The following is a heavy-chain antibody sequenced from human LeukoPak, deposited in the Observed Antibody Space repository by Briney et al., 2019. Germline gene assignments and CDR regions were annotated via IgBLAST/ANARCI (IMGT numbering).Heavy chain of an antibody. Sequence: SETLSLTCTVSGVSIGSTRYYWGWIRQPPGKGLEWIGSIYYSGSTYYKPSLESRVTISVDTSENQFSLKLSSVTAADTAVYYCAAETTAGNAWGQGTLVAVSS. CDR3: AAETTAGNA. D-gene: IGHD6-13*01. CDR1: GVSIGSTRYY. V-gene: IGHV4-39*07. J-gene: IGHJ5*02. CDR2: IYYSGST.